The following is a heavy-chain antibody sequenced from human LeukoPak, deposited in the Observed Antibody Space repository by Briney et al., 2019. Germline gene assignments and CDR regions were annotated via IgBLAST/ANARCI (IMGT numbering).Heavy chain of an antibody. V-gene: IGHV1-2*02. J-gene: IGHJ5*02. D-gene: IGHD3-10*01. CDR1: GYTFTGYY. CDR3: ARLRDGSGSSSNWFDP. CDR2: INPNSGGT. Sequence: ASVKVSCKASGYTFTGYYMHWVRQAPGQVLEWMGWINPNSGGTNYAQKFQGRVTMTRDTSISTAYMELSRLRSDDTAVYYCARLRDGSGSSSNWFDPWGQGTLVTVSS.